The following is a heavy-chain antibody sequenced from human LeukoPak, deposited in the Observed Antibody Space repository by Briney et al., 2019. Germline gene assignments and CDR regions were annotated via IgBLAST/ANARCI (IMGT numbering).Heavy chain of an antibody. V-gene: IGHV3-23*01. D-gene: IGHD2-15*01. Sequence: GGSLRLSCAASGSTFSIYAMTWVRQAPGKGLEWVSAISGSGAGTYYADSVKGRFTISRDNSKNTLYLQMNSLRAEDTAVYYCGKTTVGYSSGRYPGWPVDYWGQGALVTVSS. J-gene: IGHJ4*02. CDR3: GKTTVGYSSGRYPGWPVDY. CDR2: ISGSGAGT. CDR1: GSTFSIYA.